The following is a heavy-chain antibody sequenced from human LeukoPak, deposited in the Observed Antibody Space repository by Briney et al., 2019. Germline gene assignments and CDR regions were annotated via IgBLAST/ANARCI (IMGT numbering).Heavy chain of an antibody. CDR2: IKPDGSEK. J-gene: IGHJ4*02. Sequence: GGSLRLSCAASGFTFSTYWINWVRQAPGKGLEWVANIKPDGSEKYFVDSVKGRFTISRDNAKNSLYLQMNSLRAEDTAVYYCLRSGGYWGQGTPVTASS. CDR3: LRSGGY. CDR1: GFTFSTYW. D-gene: IGHD1-26*01. V-gene: IGHV3-7*01.